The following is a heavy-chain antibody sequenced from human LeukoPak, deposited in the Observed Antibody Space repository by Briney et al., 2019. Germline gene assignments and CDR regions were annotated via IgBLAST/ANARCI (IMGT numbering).Heavy chain of an antibody. CDR1: GFTFSSYG. Sequence: GGSLRLSCAASGFTFSSYGMHWVRQAPGKGLEWVAFIRYDGSNKYYADSVKGRLTISRDNSKNTLYLQMNSLRAEDTAVYYCAKTGYSGYYADHLDYWGQGTLVTVSS. CDR3: AKTGYSGYYADHLDY. CDR2: IRYDGSNK. D-gene: IGHD3-22*01. V-gene: IGHV3-30*02. J-gene: IGHJ4*02.